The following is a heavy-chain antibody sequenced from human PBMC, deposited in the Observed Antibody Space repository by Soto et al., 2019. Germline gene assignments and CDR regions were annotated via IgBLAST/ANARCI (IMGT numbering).Heavy chain of an antibody. J-gene: IGHJ4*02. Sequence: SEPLSRTFTVSGGTISSYYWSWIRQPPGKGLEWIGYTYYRRSTNYNPYLKSRVTIKVDTTKNQFNMKMSYVTTADTAVYYCARRYGGNFDYWGQGTLVTVS. CDR3: ARRYGGNFDY. CDR1: GGTISSYY. D-gene: IGHD3-16*01. V-gene: IGHV4-59*01. CDR2: TYYRRST.